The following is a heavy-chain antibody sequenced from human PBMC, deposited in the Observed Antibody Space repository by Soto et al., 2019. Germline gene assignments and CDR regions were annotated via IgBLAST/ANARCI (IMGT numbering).Heavy chain of an antibody. CDR1: GGSISSGGYS. Sequence: SETLSLTCAVSGGSISSGGYSWSWIRQPPGKGLEWIGYMYHSGSTYYNPSLKSRVTISIDRSKNQLSLSLTSVTAADTAVYYCAREGALLYGGNHDYYDTLEVWGQGTTVTVSS. D-gene: IGHD2-15*01. V-gene: IGHV4-30-2*01. J-gene: IGHJ6*01. CDR3: AREGALLYGGNHDYYDTLEV. CDR2: MYHSGST.